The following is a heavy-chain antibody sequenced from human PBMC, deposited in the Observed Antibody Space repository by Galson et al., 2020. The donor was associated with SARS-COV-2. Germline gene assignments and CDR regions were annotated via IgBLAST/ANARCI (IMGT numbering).Heavy chain of an antibody. D-gene: IGHD3-22*01. V-gene: IGHV3-48*03. Sequence: GGSLRLSCAASGFTFSSYEMNWVRQAPGKGLEWVSYISSSGSTIYYADSVKGRFTISRDNAKNSLYLQMNSLRAEDTAVYYCARERGDVVVVTSAFFDYWGQGTLVTVSS. CDR3: ARERGDVVVVTSAFFDY. CDR2: ISSSGSTI. J-gene: IGHJ4*02. CDR1: GFTFSSYE.